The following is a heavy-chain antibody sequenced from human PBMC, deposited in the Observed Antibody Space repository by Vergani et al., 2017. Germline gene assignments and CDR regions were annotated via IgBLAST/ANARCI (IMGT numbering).Heavy chain of an antibody. Sequence: QVQLQQWGAGLLKPSETLSLTCTVSGGSISSYYWSWIRQPAGKGLEWIGRIYTSGSTNYNPSLKSRVTMSVDTSKNQFSLKLSSVTAADTAVYYCASLRYSSGWYYFDYWGQGTLVTVSS. CDR3: ASLRYSSGWYYFDY. CDR1: GGSISSYY. V-gene: IGHV4-59*10. J-gene: IGHJ4*02. D-gene: IGHD6-19*01. CDR2: IYTSGST.